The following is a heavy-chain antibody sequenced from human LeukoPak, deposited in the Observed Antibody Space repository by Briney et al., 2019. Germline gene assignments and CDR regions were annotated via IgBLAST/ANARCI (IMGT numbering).Heavy chain of an antibody. J-gene: IGHJ6*02. V-gene: IGHV3-9*01. CDR2: ISWNSGSI. CDR1: GFTFDDYA. Sequence: GGSLRLSCAASGFTFDDYAMHWVRQAPGKGLEWVSGISWNSGSIGYADSVKGRFTISRDNAKNSLYLQMNSLRAEDTALYYCAKDLMGTHGYGMDVWGQGTTVTVS. CDR3: AKDLMGTHGYGMDV. D-gene: IGHD1-1*01.